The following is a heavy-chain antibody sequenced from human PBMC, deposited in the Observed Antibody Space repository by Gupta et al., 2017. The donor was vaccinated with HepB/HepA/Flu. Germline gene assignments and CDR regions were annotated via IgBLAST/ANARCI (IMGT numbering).Heavy chain of an antibody. CDR2: IYYSGST. CDR1: GGPISSGDYY. D-gene: IGHD3-9*01. V-gene: IGHV4-30-4*01. J-gene: IGHJ6*02. Sequence: QVQLQESGPGLVKPSQTLSLTCTVSGGPISSGDYYWRWIRQLPGKVLEWIGYIYYSGSTYYNPSLKSRVTISVDTSKNQFSLKLSSVTAADTAVYYCARGLWADILTGYLERDYYYGMDVWGQGTTVTVSS. CDR3: ARGLWADILTGYLERDYYYGMDV.